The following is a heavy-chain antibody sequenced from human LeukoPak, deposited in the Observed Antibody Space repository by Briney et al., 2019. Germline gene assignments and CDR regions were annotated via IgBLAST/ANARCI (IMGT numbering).Heavy chain of an antibody. CDR3: ARPDDSSGYFPY. D-gene: IGHD3-22*01. CDR2: IYYSGST. CDR1: GGSIRSYY. J-gene: IGHJ4*02. V-gene: IGHV4-59*05. Sequence: PSETPSLTCTVSGGSIRSYYWTWIRQPPGRGLEWIGSIYYSGSTYYNPSLKSRVTISVDTSKNQFSLKLSSVTAADTAVYYCARPDDSSGYFPYWGQGTLVTVSS.